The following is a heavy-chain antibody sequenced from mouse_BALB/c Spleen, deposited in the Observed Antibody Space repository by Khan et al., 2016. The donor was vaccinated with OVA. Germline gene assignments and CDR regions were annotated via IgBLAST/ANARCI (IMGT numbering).Heavy chain of an antibody. J-gene: IGHJ4*01. CDR1: GFSLTSYG. V-gene: IGHV2-3*01. CDR3: AKFTPDYYSMDY. Sequence: VQLKESGPGLVAPSQSLSITCTVSGFSLTSYGVNWVRQPPGKGLEWLGVIWGDGNTSYHSTLKSRLIISKDNSKRQVFLTLDSLQTDDTATYYCAKFTPDYYSMDYWGQGTSVTVSS. CDR2: IWGDGNT. D-gene: IGHD1-1*01.